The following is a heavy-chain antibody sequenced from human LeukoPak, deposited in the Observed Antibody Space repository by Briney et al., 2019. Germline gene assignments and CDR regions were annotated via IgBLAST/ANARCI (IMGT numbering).Heavy chain of an antibody. CDR1: GFTFSSYA. D-gene: IGHD3-10*01. Sequence: GGSLRLSCAASGFTFSSYAMSWVRQAPGKGLEWVSAISGSGGSTYYADSVKGRLTISRDNSKNTPYLQMNSLRAEDTAVYYCAKANMVRGVTLKFDYWGQGTLVTVSS. CDR3: AKANMVRGVTLKFDY. V-gene: IGHV3-23*01. CDR2: ISGSGGST. J-gene: IGHJ4*02.